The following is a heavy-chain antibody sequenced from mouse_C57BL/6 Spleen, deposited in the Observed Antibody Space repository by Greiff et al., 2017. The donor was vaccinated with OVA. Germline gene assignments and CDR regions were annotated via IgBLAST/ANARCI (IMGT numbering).Heavy chain of an antibody. V-gene: IGHV5-17*01. J-gene: IGHJ2*01. CDR1: GFTFSDYG. CDR2: ISSGSSTI. CDR3: AREDAYYFDY. Sequence: EVHLVESGGGLVKPGGSLKLSCAASGFTFSDYGMHWVRQAPEKGLEWVAYISSGSSTIYYADTVKGRFTISRDNAKNTLFLQMTSLRSEDTAMYYCAREDAYYFDYWGQGTTLTVSS.